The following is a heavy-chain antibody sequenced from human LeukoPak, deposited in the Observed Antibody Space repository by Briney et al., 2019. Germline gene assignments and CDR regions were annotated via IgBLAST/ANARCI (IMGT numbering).Heavy chain of an antibody. V-gene: IGHV3-30*14. D-gene: IGHD4-17*01. CDR2: ISYDGSNK. CDR1: GFTFSSYA. J-gene: IGHJ3*02. CDR3: ASHTVTTSDPDAFDI. Sequence: GGSLRLSCSASGFTFSSYAMHWVRQAPGKGLEWVAVISYDGSNKYYADSVKGRFTISRDNSKNTLYLQMNSLRAEDTAVYYCASHTVTTSDPDAFDIWGQGTMVTVSS.